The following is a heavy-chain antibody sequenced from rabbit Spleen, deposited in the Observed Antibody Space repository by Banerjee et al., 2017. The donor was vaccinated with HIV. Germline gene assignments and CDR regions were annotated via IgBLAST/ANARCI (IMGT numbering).Heavy chain of an antibody. CDR3: ARDAAGREDFNL. Sequence: QSLEESGGGLVQPEGSLTLTCTASGFSFSSRYYMYWVRQAPGKGLEWIGCIGTGSGSTWYASWAKGRFTISKTSSTTVTLQMTSLTAADTATYFCARDAAGREDFNLWGPGTLVTVS. CDR2: IGTGSGST. V-gene: IGHV1S40*01. J-gene: IGHJ4*01. D-gene: IGHD4-2*01. CDR1: GFSFSSRYY.